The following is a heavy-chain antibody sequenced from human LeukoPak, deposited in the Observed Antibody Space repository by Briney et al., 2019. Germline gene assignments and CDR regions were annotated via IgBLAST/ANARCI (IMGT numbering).Heavy chain of an antibody. J-gene: IGHJ6*03. CDR3: ARGTRLWYYYYYMDV. CDR1: GGSISSSSYY. CDR2: INHGGST. D-gene: IGHD3-16*01. V-gene: IGHV4-39*07. Sequence: PSETLSLTCTVSGGSISSSSYYWGWIRQPPGKGLEWIGEINHGGSTNYNPSLKSRVTISVDTSKNQFSLKLSSVTAADTAVYYCARGTRLWYYYYYMDVWGKGTTVTVSS.